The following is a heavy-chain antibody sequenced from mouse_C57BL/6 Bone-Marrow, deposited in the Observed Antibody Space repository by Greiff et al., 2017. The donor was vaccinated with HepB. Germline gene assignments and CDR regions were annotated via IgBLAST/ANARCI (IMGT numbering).Heavy chain of an antibody. CDR1: GYTFTSYW. CDR2: IDPNSGGT. D-gene: IGHD1-1*01. V-gene: IGHV1-72*01. CDR3: ASNYYYGSRSGYFDY. Sequence: QVQLQQPGAELVKPGASVKLSCKASGYTFTSYWMPWVQQRPGRGLEWVGRIDPNSGGTKYNEKFKSKATLTVDKPSSTAYMQLSSLTSEDSAVYYCASNYYYGSRSGYFDYWGQGTTLTVSS. J-gene: IGHJ2*01.